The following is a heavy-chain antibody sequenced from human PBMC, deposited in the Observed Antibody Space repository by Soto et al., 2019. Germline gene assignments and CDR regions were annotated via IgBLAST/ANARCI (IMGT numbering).Heavy chain of an antibody. D-gene: IGHD1-26*01. CDR2: IYYSGST. J-gene: IGHJ4*02. V-gene: IGHV4-28*03. CDR3: ARALRGSFFDY. CDR1: GYSISSSNW. Sequence: SETLSLTCAVSGYSISSSNWWGWIRQPPGKGLEWIGYIYYSGSTYYNPSLKSRVTISVDTSKNQFSLKLSSVTSADTAVYYCARALRGSFFDYWGQGTLVTVSS.